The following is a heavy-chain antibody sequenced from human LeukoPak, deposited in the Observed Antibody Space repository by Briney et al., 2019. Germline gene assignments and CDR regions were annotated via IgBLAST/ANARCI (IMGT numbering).Heavy chain of an antibody. D-gene: IGHD3-9*01. Sequence: SETLSLTCTVSGGSISSSSYYWGWIRQPPGKGLEWIGSIYYSGSTYYNPSLKSRVTISVDTSKNQFSLKLSSVTAADTAVYYCAREVLGYFDWPGEFDYWGQGTLVTVSS. CDR1: GGSISSSSYY. CDR3: AREVLGYFDWPGEFDY. V-gene: IGHV4-39*02. J-gene: IGHJ4*02. CDR2: IYYSGST.